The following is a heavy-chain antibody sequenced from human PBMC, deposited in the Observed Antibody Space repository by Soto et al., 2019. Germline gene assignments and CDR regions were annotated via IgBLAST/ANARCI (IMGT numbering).Heavy chain of an antibody. CDR2: ISYDGSNK. J-gene: IGHJ6*02. Sequence: QVQLVESGGGVVQPGRSLRLSCAASGFTFSSYAMHWVRQAPGKGLEGVAVISYDGSNKYYADSVKGRFTISRDNSKNTLYLQMNSLRAEDTAVYYCARTILVFDVWGQGTTVTVSS. CDR1: GFTFSSYA. CDR3: ARTILVFDV. V-gene: IGHV3-30-3*01. D-gene: IGHD2-21*01.